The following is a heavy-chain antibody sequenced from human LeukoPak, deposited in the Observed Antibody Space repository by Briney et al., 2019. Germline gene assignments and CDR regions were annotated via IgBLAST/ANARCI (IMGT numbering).Heavy chain of an antibody. D-gene: IGHD2-2*02. Sequence: SETLSLTCTVSGGSISRYYWRWIRQPAGKGLEWIGRIYTSGSTNYNPSLKSLVTMSVDTSKNQFSLKLSSVTAADTAVYYCARDHIVVVPAAIGDYYYGMDVWGQGNTVTVSS. CDR2: IYTSGST. CDR1: GGSISRYY. J-gene: IGHJ6*02. CDR3: ARDHIVVVPAAIGDYYYGMDV. V-gene: IGHV4-4*07.